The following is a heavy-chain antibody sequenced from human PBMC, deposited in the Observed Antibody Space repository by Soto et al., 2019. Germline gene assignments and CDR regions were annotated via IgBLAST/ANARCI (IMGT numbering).Heavy chain of an antibody. D-gene: IGHD3-3*01. CDR3: AREEGDFWSGYYYMDV. V-gene: IGHV3-74*01. Sequence: GGSLRLSCAASGFTFSSYWMHWVRQAPGKGLVWVSRINSDGSSTSYADSVKGRFTISRDNAKNTLYLQMNSLRAEDTAVYYCAREEGDFWSGYYYMDVWGKGTTVTVSS. CDR1: GFTFSSYW. J-gene: IGHJ6*03. CDR2: INSDGSST.